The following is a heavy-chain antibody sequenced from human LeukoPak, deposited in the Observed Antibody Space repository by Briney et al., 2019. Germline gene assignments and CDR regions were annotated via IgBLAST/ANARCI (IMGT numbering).Heavy chain of an antibody. CDR3: ARSAAAAEGAGYGMDV. CDR1: GFTFSSYA. D-gene: IGHD6-13*01. V-gene: IGHV3-23*01. Sequence: GSLRLSCAASGFTFSSYAMSWVRQAPGKGLEWVSAISGSGGSTYYADSVKGRFTISRDNSKNTLYLQMSSLRSEDTAVYYCARSAAAAEGAGYGMDVWGQGTTVTVSS. CDR2: ISGSGGST. J-gene: IGHJ6*02.